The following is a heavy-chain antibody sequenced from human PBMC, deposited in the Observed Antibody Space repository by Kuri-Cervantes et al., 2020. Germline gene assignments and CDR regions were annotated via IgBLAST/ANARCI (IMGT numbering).Heavy chain of an antibody. CDR3: ARDTGNGGAYYFDY. J-gene: IGHJ4*02. D-gene: IGHD2-8*02. CDR1: GFTFSSYA. Sequence: GESLKIPCAASGFTFSSYAMSWVHQAPGKGLEWVSAISGSGGSTYYADSVKGRFTISRDNAKKTLYLQMNSLRAEDTAVYYCARDTGNGGAYYFDYWGQGILVTVSS. CDR2: ISGSGGST. V-gene: IGHV3-23*01.